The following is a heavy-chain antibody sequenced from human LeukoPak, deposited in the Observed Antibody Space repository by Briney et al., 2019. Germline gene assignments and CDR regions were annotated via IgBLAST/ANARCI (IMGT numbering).Heavy chain of an antibody. CDR1: GFTFSSYA. D-gene: IGHD3-22*01. CDR3: AKDHPTYYYDSSGQFDY. CDR2: ISGSGGST. Sequence: PGGSLRLSCAASGFTFSSYAMSWVRQAPGKGLEWVSAISGSGGSTYYADSVKGRFTISRGNSKNTLYLQMNSLRAEDTAVYYCAKDHPTYYYDSSGQFDYWGQGTLVTVSS. J-gene: IGHJ4*02. V-gene: IGHV3-23*01.